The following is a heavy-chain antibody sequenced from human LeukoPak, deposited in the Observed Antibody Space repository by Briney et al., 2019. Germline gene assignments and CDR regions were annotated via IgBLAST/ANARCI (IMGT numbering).Heavy chain of an antibody. CDR3: TTERENPAWDPQLLSMPYFDY. V-gene: IGHV3-15*01. CDR1: GFTFSNAW. J-gene: IGHJ4*02. CDR2: IKSKTDGGTT. Sequence: PWGSLRLSCAASGFTFSNAWMSWVRQAPGKGLEWVGRIKSKTDGGTTDYAAPVKGRFTISRDDSKKTLYLQMNSLKTEDTAVYYCTTERENPAWDPQLLSMPYFDYWGQGTLVTVSS. D-gene: IGHD2-2*01.